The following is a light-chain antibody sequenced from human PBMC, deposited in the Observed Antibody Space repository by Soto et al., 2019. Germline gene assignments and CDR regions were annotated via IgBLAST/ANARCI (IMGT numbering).Light chain of an antibody. CDR1: PSVNSN. V-gene: IGKV3-15*01. CDR3: QQYSNWPFT. Sequence: EIVMTQSPATLSVSPGERATLSCRASPSVNSNLAWYQQKPGQAPRLLIYHASARAIGIPARFSGSGSGTEFTLTISSLQSKDFAVYYCQQYSNWPFTFGPGTKVDIK. CDR2: HAS. J-gene: IGKJ3*01.